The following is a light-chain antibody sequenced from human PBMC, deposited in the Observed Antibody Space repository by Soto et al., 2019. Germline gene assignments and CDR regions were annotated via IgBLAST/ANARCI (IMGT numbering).Light chain of an antibody. J-gene: IGKJ2*03. CDR3: QQYGSSPRYS. V-gene: IGKV3-20*01. Sequence: IVLTQSPGTLSLSPGERATLSCRASQSVDSRYLAWYQQKPGQAPRLLIYAVSSRATGIPDRFSGSGSGTDFTLTISRLEPEDFAEYYCQQYGSSPRYSFGQGTKLEIK. CDR2: AVS. CDR1: QSVDSRY.